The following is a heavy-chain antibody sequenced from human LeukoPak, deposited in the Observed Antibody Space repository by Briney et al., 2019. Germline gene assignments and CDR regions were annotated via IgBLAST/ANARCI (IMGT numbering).Heavy chain of an antibody. D-gene: IGHD1-26*01. J-gene: IGHJ4*02. CDR3: ARGNSGNYYHYFDY. CDR2: IFYTGST. Sequence: SETLSLTCSVFGDSISGYYWSWSRQPPGKGLEWIAWIFYTGSTNYNPSLKSRVSISVDTSKNHLSLNLSSVTAADTAVYYCARGNSGNYYHYFDYWGQGTLVTVSS. CDR1: GDSISGYY. V-gene: IGHV4-59*08.